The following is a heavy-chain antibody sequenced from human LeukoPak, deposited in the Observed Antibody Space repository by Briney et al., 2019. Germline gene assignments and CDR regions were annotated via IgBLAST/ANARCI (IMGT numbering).Heavy chain of an antibody. J-gene: IGHJ4*02. CDR1: GYTFTSYY. V-gene: IGHV1-46*01. D-gene: IGHD2-2*01. Sequence: GASVKVSCKASGYTFTSYYMHWVRQAPGHGLEWMGIINPSGGSTNYAQKFQGRVTMTRDTSTSTVYMELSSLRSEDTAVYYCARVHSYCSTTSCLDYWGQGTLVTVSS. CDR3: ARVHSYCSTTSCLDY. CDR2: INPSGGST.